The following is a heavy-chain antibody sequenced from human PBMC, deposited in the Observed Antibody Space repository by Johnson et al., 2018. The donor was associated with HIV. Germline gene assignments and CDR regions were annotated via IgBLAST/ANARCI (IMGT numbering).Heavy chain of an antibody. CDR2: ISTNVNDM. J-gene: IGHJ3*01. Sequence: HVQLVESGGGLVKPGGSLRLSCAASGFTFSDYYMTWIRQAPGKGLEWVSYISTNVNDMYYADSVKGRFTISRDNAKNSLFLQMNSLRAEDTAVYYCAREGELDAFVVWGQGTMVTVSS. V-gene: IGHV3-11*04. CDR1: GFTFSDYY. D-gene: IGHD1-26*01. CDR3: AREGELDAFVV.